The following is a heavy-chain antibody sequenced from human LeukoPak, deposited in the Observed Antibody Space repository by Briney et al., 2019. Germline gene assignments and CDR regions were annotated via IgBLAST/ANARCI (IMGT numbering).Heavy chain of an antibody. CDR3: ARHPYVWGSYRYPDY. CDR2: IYPGESDT. CDR1: GYSFISYW. D-gene: IGHD3-16*02. V-gene: IGHV5-51*01. Sequence: GESLKISCKGSGYSFISYWIGRVRQMPAKGLEWTGIIYPGESDTRYSPSFQGQVTISADKSISTAYLQWSSLKASDTAMYYCARHPYVWGSYRYPDYWGQGTLVTVSS. J-gene: IGHJ4*02.